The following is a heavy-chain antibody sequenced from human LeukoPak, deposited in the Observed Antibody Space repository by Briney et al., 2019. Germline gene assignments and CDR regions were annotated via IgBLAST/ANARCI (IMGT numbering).Heavy chain of an antibody. D-gene: IGHD6-19*01. Sequence: SETLSLTCTVSGGSISSGGYYWSWIRQHPGKGQEWIGNINYSGSTYYNPSLKSRVTISVDTSKNQFSLKLSSVTAADTAVYYCARAYSSGWSHHDAFDFWGQGTMVTVSS. CDR2: INYSGST. CDR1: GGSISSGGYY. V-gene: IGHV4-31*03. CDR3: ARAYSSGWSHHDAFDF. J-gene: IGHJ3*01.